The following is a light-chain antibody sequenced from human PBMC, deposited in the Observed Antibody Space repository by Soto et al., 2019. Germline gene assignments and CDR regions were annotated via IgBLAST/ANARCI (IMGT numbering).Light chain of an antibody. CDR3: QQYGSSPRT. J-gene: IGKJ1*01. Sequence: EIVLTQSPGTLSLSPGERATLSCRASQTVSSSYLAWYQQKLGQAPRLLIYGASNRATGIPDRFSGSGSGTDFTLTISRLEHEEFAVYYCQQYGSSPRTFGQGTKVEIK. CDR2: GAS. V-gene: IGKV3-20*01. CDR1: QTVSSSY.